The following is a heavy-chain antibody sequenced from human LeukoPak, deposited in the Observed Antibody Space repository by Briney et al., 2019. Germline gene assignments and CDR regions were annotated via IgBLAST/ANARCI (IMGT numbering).Heavy chain of an antibody. CDR3: ARVTLGYDGRVYYPTTFDY. V-gene: IGHV3-23*01. CDR1: GFTFSTYA. D-gene: IGHD3-22*01. CDR2: ICGSGGCT. Sequence: PGGSLRLSCAASGFTFSTYAMSWVRQAPGRGLEWVSGICGSGGCTYYADSVKGRFTISRDNSKNTLYLQMNSLGVEDAAVYYCARVTLGYDGRVYYPTTFDYWGQGTQVTVSS. J-gene: IGHJ4*02.